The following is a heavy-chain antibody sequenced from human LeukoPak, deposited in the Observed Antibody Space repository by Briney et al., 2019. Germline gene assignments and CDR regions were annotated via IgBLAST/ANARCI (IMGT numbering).Heavy chain of an antibody. CDR2: ISYDGSDK. V-gene: IGHV3-30*18. Sequence: QTGGSLRLSCAASGFTSSRHGMHWVRQAPGTGLEWVAVISYDGSDKYYADSVKGRFTISRDTSKNTLYLQMNSLRAEDTAVYSCAKDLGSGYNSFDYWGQGTLVTVSS. CDR1: GFTSSRHG. J-gene: IGHJ4*02. CDR3: AKDLGSGYNSFDY. D-gene: IGHD1-1*01.